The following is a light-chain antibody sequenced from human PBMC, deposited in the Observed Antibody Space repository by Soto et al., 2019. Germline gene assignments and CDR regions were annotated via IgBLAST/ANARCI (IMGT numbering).Light chain of an antibody. CDR2: WAS. CDR3: QQSYRLPIT. CDR1: QSVLYSSDNKNY. J-gene: IGKJ3*01. Sequence: DIVMTQSPESLAVSLGERATINCKSSQSVLYSSDNKNYLSWYQQKPGHPPKLLIYWASTRESGVPDRFSGTEPGTDLTLTISSLQPEEVAVYYCQQSYRLPITLGPGTNVHVK. V-gene: IGKV4-1*01.